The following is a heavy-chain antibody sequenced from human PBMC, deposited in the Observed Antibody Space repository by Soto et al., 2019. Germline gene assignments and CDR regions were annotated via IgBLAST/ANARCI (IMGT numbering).Heavy chain of an antibody. D-gene: IGHD3-10*01. CDR2: ISSSSSYI. Sequence: PGGSLRLSCAASGFTFSSYSMNWVRQAPGKGLKWVSSISSSSSYIYYADSVKGRFTISRDNAKNSLYLQMNSLRAEDTAVYYCARGGNYYGSGSPIDYWGQGTLVTVSS. V-gene: IGHV3-21*01. CDR3: ARGGNYYGSGSPIDY. J-gene: IGHJ4*02. CDR1: GFTFSSYS.